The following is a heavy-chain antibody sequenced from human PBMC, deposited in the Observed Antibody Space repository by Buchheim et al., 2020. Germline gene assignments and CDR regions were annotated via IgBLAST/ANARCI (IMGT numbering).Heavy chain of an antibody. CDR3: AKDRGYYDSSGYYYY. D-gene: IGHD3-22*01. CDR2: IRYDGSNK. CDR1: GFTLSSYG. J-gene: IGHJ4*02. V-gene: IGHV3-30*02. Sequence: QVQLVESGGGVVQPGRSLRLSCAASGFTLSSYGMHWVRQAPGKGLEWVAFIRYDGSNKYYADSVKGRFTISRDNSKNTLYLQMNSLRAEDTAVYYCAKDRGYYDSSGYYYYWGQGTL.